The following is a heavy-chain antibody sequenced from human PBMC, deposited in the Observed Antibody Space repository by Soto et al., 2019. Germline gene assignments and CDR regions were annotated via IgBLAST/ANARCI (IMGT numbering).Heavy chain of an antibody. V-gene: IGHV4-61*01. J-gene: IGHJ4*02. Sequence: SEPLCLTCTVAWGSVVSGSYYWSWNRQPPGKGLEWIGYIYYSGSTNYNPSLKSRVTISVDTSKNQFSLKLSSVTAADTAVYYCARAAMGGSSWPFAYWGQGTLVTVSS. CDR3: ARAAMGGSSWPFAY. D-gene: IGHD6-13*01. CDR2: IYYSGST. CDR1: WGSVVSGSYY.